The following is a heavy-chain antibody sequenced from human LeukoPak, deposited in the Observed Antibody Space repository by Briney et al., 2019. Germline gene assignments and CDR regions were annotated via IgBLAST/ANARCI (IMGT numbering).Heavy chain of an antibody. Sequence: SETLSLTCSVSGMSISSYYWSWIRQPPGKGLEWIGYIYYSGSTNYNPSLKSRVTISVDTSKNQFSLKLSSVTAADTAVYYCASSTMDRWFDPWGQGTLVTVSS. CDR2: IYYSGST. CDR3: ASSTMDRWFDP. V-gene: IGHV4-59*01. D-gene: IGHD3-10*01. CDR1: GMSISSYY. J-gene: IGHJ5*02.